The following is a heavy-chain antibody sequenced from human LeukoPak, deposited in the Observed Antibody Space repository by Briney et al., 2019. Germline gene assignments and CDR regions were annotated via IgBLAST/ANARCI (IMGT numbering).Heavy chain of an antibody. CDR1: GFTFGDYA. J-gene: IGHJ4*02. Sequence: GSLRLSCTASGFTFGDYAMSWVRQAPGKGLEWVGFIRSKAYGGTTEYAASVKGRFTISRDDSKSIAYLQMNSLKTEDTAVYYCTRDLGYLDYWGQGTLVTVSS. CDR2: IRSKAYGGTT. CDR3: TRDLGYLDY. D-gene: IGHD3-16*02. V-gene: IGHV3-49*04.